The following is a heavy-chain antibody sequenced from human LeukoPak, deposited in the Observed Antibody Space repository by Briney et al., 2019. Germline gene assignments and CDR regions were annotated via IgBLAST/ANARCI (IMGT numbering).Heavy chain of an antibody. CDR2: IIPIFGTA. Sequence: SVKVSCKASGGTFSSYAISWVRQAPEQGLEWMGGIIPIFGTANYAQKFQGRVTITTDKSTSTAYMELSSLRSEDTAVYYCARGEGYCSGGSCSNYYYYYMDVWGKGTTVTVSS. CDR1: GGTFSSYA. CDR3: ARGEGYCSGGSCSNYYYYYMDV. V-gene: IGHV1-69*05. D-gene: IGHD2-15*01. J-gene: IGHJ6*03.